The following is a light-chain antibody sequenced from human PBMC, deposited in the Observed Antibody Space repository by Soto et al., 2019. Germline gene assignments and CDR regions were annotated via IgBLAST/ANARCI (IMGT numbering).Light chain of an antibody. CDR3: QQYVTSPT. Sequence: EIVLTQSPGTLSLSPGERATLSCRASQSVSSRYLVWYQQKPGQAPRLLIYGASSRATGIPDKFSGSGSGTDFTLTISRLEPEDFAVYYCQQYVTSPTFGQGTKVDIK. CDR1: QSVSSRY. V-gene: IGKV3-20*01. J-gene: IGKJ1*01. CDR2: GAS.